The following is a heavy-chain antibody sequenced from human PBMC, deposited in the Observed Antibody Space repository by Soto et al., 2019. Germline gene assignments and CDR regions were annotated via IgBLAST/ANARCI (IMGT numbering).Heavy chain of an antibody. V-gene: IGHV1-69*12. CDR3: ASFSRGTCSGVTSY. J-gene: IGHJ4*02. D-gene: IGHD2-15*01. Sequence: QVQLVQSGAEVKKPGSSVKVSCKTSGGSFSLSVISWVRQAPGQGLEWMGGIIPSSGSPNHAQDFQGRLSISADDSTSTAYMELRRLRSEDTAVYYCASFSRGTCSGVTSYWGQGPLVTVSS. CDR1: GGSFSLSV. CDR2: IIPSSGSP.